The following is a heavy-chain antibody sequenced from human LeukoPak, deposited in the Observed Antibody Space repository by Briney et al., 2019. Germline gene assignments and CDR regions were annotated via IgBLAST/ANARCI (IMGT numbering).Heavy chain of an antibody. Sequence: PGGSLRLSCAASGFTFSRYSMNWVRQAPGKGLEWVSSISSSSSYIYYADSVKGRFTISRDNAKNSLYLQMNSLRAEDTAVYYCAREYDANYYDSSGYYENLDYWGQGTLVTVSS. CDR1: GFTFSRYS. V-gene: IGHV3-21*01. D-gene: IGHD3-22*01. CDR3: AREYDANYYDSSGYYENLDY. J-gene: IGHJ4*02. CDR2: ISSSSSYI.